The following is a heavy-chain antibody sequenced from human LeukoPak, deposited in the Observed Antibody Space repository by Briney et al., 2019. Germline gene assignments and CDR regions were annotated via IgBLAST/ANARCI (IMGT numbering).Heavy chain of an antibody. CDR2: IYTSGST. V-gene: IGHV4-4*07. CDR3: ARDVSSSYYGGFDY. J-gene: IGHJ4*02. Sequence: SETLSLTCTVSGGSISSYYWSWIRQPAGKGLEWIGRIYTSGSTYYNPSLKSRGTISVDTSKNQFSLKLSSVTAADTAVYYCARDVSSSYYGGFDYWGQGTLVTVSS. D-gene: IGHD6-13*01. CDR1: GGSISSYY.